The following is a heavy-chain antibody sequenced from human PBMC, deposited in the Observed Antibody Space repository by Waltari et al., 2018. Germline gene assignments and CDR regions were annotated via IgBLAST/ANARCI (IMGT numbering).Heavy chain of an antibody. J-gene: IGHJ5*02. V-gene: IGHV4-59*01. CDR1: GGSISSYY. CDR3: ARADITMVRGVDP. CDR2: IYYSGST. D-gene: IGHD3-10*01. Sequence: QVQLQESGPGLVKLSETLSLTCTVSGGSISSYYWSWIRQPPGKGLEWIGYIYYSGSTNYNPSLKSRVTISVDTSKNQFSLKLSSVTAADTAVYYCARADITMVRGVDPWGQGTLVTVSS.